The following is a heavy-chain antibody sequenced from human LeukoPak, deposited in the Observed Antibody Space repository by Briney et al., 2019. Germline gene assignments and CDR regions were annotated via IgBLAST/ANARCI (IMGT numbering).Heavy chain of an antibody. V-gene: IGHV3-7*01. CDR1: GFTFTSYW. J-gene: IGHJ4*02. D-gene: IGHD5-18*01. CDR2: IKLDGSEK. Sequence: GGSLRLSRAASGFTFTSYWMSWIRQVPGKGLEWVAIIKLDGSEKYYVDSVKGRFIISRDNGKNSLFLQMNSLRVEDTAVYYCAREGSRYIGPPDYWGQGTLVTVSS. CDR3: AREGSRYIGPPDY.